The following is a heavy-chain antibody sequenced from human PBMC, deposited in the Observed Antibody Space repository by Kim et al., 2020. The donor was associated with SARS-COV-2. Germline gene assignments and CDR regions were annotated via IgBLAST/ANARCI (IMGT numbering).Heavy chain of an antibody. D-gene: IGHD3-9*01. CDR3: ARANFRYYDILTPYGMDV. Sequence: GRFTISRDNDKNALYLQMNSLRAEDTAVYYCARANFRYYDILTPYGMDVWGQGTTVTVSS. V-gene: IGHV3-30*07. J-gene: IGHJ6*02.